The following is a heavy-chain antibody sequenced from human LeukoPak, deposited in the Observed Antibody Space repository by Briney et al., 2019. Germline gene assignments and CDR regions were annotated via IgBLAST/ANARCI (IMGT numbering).Heavy chain of an antibody. D-gene: IGHD2-2*01. V-gene: IGHV3-48*02. J-gene: IGHJ6*02. CDR1: EFTFSSYS. Sequence: GSLRLSCAASEFTFSSYSRNWVRQAPGKGLEWVSYITNSGNSKSYADSVKGRFTISRDNAKNSLYLQMNSLRDEDTAVYYCARADHIVPAANDYYYYYGMDVWAQGTTVTVSS. CDR2: ITNSGNSK. CDR3: ARADHIVPAANDYYYYYGMDV.